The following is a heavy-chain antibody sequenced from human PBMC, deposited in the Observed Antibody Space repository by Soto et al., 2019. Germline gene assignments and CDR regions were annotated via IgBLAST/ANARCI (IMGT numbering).Heavy chain of an antibody. D-gene: IGHD3-16*01. CDR3: VRGGKPAGAFDI. Sequence: QVQLVESGGGVVQPGRSLRLSCAASGFTFSNYGMHWVRQAPGKGLEWVAVIWNDGDKKFYEDSVNGRFTISRDNSENTLFLQMNSLTADESAVYYCVRGGKPAGAFDIWGQGTMVTVSS. CDR1: GFTFSNYG. CDR2: IWNDGDKK. V-gene: IGHV3-33*01. J-gene: IGHJ3*02.